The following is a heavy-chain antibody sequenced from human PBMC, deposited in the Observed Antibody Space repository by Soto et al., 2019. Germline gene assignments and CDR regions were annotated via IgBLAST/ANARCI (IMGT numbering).Heavy chain of an antibody. CDR3: ARDPGYNXGDDYSYNGMXV. D-gene: IGHD5-18*01. CDR1: GDSIISNY. CDR2: ISYRVGT. V-gene: IGHV4-59*01. Sequence: SETLSLTCTVSGDSIISNYWNWIRQPPGKGLEWVGYISYRVGTNYKLSLKSRLTISVDTSKNQFSLKLSSVTAADTAVYYCARDPGYNXGDDYSYNGMXVWGQGTTVXVSS. J-gene: IGHJ6*02.